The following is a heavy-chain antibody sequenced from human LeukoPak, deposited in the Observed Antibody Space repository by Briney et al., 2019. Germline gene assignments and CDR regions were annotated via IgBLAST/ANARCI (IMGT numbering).Heavy chain of an antibody. CDR3: AKATYYDYVWGSYRPGY. D-gene: IGHD3-16*02. CDR1: GFTVSSNY. CDR2: IYSGGST. Sequence: GGSLRLSCAASGFTVSSNYMSWVRQAPGKGLEWVSVIYSGGSTYYADSVKGRFTISRDNSKNTLYLQMNSLRAEDTAVYYCAKATYYDYVWGSYRPGYWGQGTLVTVSS. J-gene: IGHJ4*02. V-gene: IGHV3-66*01.